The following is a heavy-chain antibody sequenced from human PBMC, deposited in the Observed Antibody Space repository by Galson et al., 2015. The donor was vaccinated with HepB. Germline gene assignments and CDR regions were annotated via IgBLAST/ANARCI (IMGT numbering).Heavy chain of an antibody. CDR2: IFSNDEK. J-gene: IGHJ3*02. CDR3: ARSFFDSSGYQREDAFDI. CDR1: GFSLSNARMG. Sequence: PALVKPTQTLTLTCTVSGFSLSNARMGVSWIRQPPGKALEWLAHIFSNDEKSYSTSLKSRLTISKDTSKSQVVLTMTNMDPVDTATYYCARSFFDSSGYQREDAFDIWGQGTMVTVSS. D-gene: IGHD3-22*01. V-gene: IGHV2-26*01.